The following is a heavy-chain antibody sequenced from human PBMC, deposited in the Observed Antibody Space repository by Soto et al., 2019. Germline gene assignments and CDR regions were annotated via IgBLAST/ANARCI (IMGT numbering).Heavy chain of an antibody. J-gene: IGHJ4*02. CDR2: IYSGGST. CDR3: ARGFPSMAYYGEYYFDK. Sequence: EVQMVESGGGLIQPGGSLRLSCAVFGFTVSSNYMTWVRQAPGKGLEWVSVIYSGGSTYYADSVKGRFTISRDNSRNTLYLQMNSLRAEDTAVYYCARGFPSMAYYGEYYFDKWGQGTLVTVSS. D-gene: IGHD3-10*01. CDR1: GFTVSSNY. V-gene: IGHV3-53*01.